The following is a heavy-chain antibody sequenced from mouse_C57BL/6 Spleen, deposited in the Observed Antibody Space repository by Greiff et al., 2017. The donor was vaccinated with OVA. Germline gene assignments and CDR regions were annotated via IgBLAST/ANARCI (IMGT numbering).Heavy chain of an antibody. CDR3: ARDHGITTVVAPFAY. V-gene: IGHV3-1*01. J-gene: IGHJ3*01. CDR1: GYSITSGYD. D-gene: IGHD1-1*01. Sequence: VHLVESGPGMVKPSQSLSLTCTVTGYSITSGYDWHWIRHFPGNKLEWMGYISYSGSTNYNPSLKSRISITHDTSKNHFFLKLNSVTTEDTATYYCARDHGITTVVAPFAYWGQGTLVTVSA. CDR2: ISYSGST.